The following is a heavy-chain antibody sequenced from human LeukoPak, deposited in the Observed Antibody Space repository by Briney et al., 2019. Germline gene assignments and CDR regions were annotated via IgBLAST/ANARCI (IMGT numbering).Heavy chain of an antibody. CDR2: ISGSGGST. CDR1: GFTFSSYA. D-gene: IGHD1-26*01. J-gene: IGHJ4*02. V-gene: IGHV3-23*01. Sequence: GGSLRLSCAASGFTFSSYAMHWVRQAPGKGLERVSVISGSGGSTYYADSVKSRFTISRDNSKNTLYLQMNSLRAEDTAVYYCAKGGVIVGPTTDFDYWGQGTLVTVSS. CDR3: AKGGVIVGPTTDFDY.